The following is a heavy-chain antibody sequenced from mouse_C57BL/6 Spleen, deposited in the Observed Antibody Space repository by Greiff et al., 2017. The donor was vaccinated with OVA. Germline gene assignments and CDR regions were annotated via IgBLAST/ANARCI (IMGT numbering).Heavy chain of an antibody. Sequence: EVQVVESGGGLVKPGGSLKLSCAASGFTFSSYTMSWVRQTPEKRLEWVATISGGDGNTYYHDSVKGLFTISRDNAKNTLYLQMSVLRSEDTAMYYCARPILLGNGAMDYWGQGTSVTVSS. CDR1: GFTFSSYT. CDR2: ISGGDGNT. J-gene: IGHJ4*01. CDR3: ARPILLGNGAMDY. V-gene: IGHV5-9*04. D-gene: IGHD1-1*01.